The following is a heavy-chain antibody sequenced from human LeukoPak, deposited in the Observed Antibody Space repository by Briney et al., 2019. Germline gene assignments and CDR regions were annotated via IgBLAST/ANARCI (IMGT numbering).Heavy chain of an antibody. D-gene: IGHD3-3*01. CDR3: AKQTQRGRFLEWSMTDWDAFDI. V-gene: IGHV3-30*02. J-gene: IGHJ3*02. CDR2: IRYDGSNK. Sequence: GGSLRLSCAASGFTFSSYGMHWVRQAPGKGLEWVAFIRYDGSNKYYADSVKGRFTISRDNSKNTLYLQMNSLRAEDTAVYYCAKQTQRGRFLEWSMTDWDAFDIWGQGTMVTVSS. CDR1: GFTFSSYG.